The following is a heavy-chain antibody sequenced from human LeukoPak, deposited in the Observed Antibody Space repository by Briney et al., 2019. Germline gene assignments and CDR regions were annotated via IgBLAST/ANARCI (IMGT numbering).Heavy chain of an antibody. CDR2: ISASGGGT. D-gene: IGHD3-22*01. J-gene: IGHJ6*02. CDR1: RFTFSSYA. V-gene: IGHV3-23*01. CDR3: ARDSDFDSSGYYPYYYYYYNMDV. Sequence: GGSLRLSCAASRFTFSSYAMSWVRQAPGKGLEWVSAISASGGGTYYADSVRGRFTISRDNAKNSLFLQMNSLRAEDTAVYYCARDSDFDSSGYYPYYYYYYNMDVWGQGTTVTVSS.